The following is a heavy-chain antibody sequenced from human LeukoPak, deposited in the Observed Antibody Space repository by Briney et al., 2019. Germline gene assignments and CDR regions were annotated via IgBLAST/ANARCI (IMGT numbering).Heavy chain of an antibody. CDR2: INPNGGGT. CDR3: ARDRSRYFDL. CDR1: GYTLSGFY. J-gene: IGHJ2*01. V-gene: IGHV1-2*02. Sequence: ASAKVSCKASGYTLSGFYMHWVRQAPGQGLEWMGWINPNGGGTDYAQKFQGRVTMTRDTSITTVYMELNRLTSDDTAVYYCARDRSRYFDLWGRGTLVTVSS.